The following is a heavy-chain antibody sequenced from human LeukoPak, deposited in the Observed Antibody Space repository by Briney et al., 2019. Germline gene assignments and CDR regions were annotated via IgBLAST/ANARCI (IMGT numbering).Heavy chain of an antibody. Sequence: PSETLSLTCTVSGGSITSSSYYWGWIRQPPRKGLEWFGSIYYSGTTYYHPSLKSRVTISVDTSNNQFSLKLGSETAADPGVYYCARRSAAGYFDYWGEGTLVSVSS. CDR1: GGSITSSSYY. D-gene: IGHD6-13*01. CDR3: ARRSAAGYFDY. V-gene: IGHV4-39*01. CDR2: IYYSGTT. J-gene: IGHJ4*02.